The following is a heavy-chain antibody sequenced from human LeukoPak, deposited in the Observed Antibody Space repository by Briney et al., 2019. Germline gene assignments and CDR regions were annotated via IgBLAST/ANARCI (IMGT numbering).Heavy chain of an antibody. CDR1: GYTFTSYD. J-gene: IGHJ6*02. Sequence: ASVKVSCKASGYTFTSYDINWVRQATGQGLEWMGWMNPNSGSTGYAQKFQGRVTMTRNTPISTAYMELSSLRSEDTAVYYCARGRRITIFGVVITRKPYYYYGMDVWGQGTTVTVSS. CDR2: MNPNSGST. D-gene: IGHD3-3*01. CDR3: ARGRRITIFGVVITRKPYYYYGMDV. V-gene: IGHV1-8*01.